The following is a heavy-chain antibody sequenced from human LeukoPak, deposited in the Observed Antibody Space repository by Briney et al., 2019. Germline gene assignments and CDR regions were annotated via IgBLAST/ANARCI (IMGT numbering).Heavy chain of an antibody. J-gene: IGHJ4*02. D-gene: IGHD4-23*01. V-gene: IGHV3-30*03. CDR3: ASLNGNLFDY. CDR1: GFTFSSYG. CDR2: ISYDGSNK. Sequence: RGSLRLSCAASGFTFSSYGMHWVRQAPGKGLEWVAVISYDGSNKYYADSVKGRFTISRDNSKNTLYLQMNSLRAEDTAVYYCASLNGNLFDYWGQGTLVTVSS.